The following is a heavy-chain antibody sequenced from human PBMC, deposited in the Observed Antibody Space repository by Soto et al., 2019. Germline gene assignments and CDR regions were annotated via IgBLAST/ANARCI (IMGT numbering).Heavy chain of an antibody. CDR2: IYYSGST. CDR1: GGSVTRGAYY. D-gene: IGHD5-12*01. Sequence: SETLSLTLTVSGGSVTRGAYYWTWIRKRPGKGLEWIGYIYYSGSTYYSPSLKSRLSISLDTSKNQFSLRLSSVTAADTAMYYCARARLRAVYAFDIWGQGTMVTVSS. J-gene: IGHJ3*02. V-gene: IGHV4-31*02. CDR3: ARARLRAVYAFDI.